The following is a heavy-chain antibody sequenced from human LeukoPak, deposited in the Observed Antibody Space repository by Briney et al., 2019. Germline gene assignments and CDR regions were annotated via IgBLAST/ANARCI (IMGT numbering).Heavy chain of an antibody. CDR2: INHSGST. J-gene: IGHJ4*02. CDR1: GGSFSGYY. CDR3: ARRLRYCSGGSCPRGWDY. D-gene: IGHD2-15*01. Sequence: PSETLSLTCAVYGGSFSGYYWSWIRQPPGKGLEWIGEINHSGSTNYNPSLKSRVTISVDTSKNQFSLKLSSVTAADTAVYYCARRLRYCSGGSCPRGWDYWGQGTLVTVSS. V-gene: IGHV4-34*01.